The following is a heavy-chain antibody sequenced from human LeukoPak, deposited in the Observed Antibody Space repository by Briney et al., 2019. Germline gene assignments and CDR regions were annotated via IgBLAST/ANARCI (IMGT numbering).Heavy chain of an antibody. V-gene: IGHV3-66*01. CDR3: ARYSGSYYYFDY. CDR2: IYSGGST. D-gene: IGHD1-26*01. CDR1: GFTVSSNY. J-gene: IGHJ4*02. Sequence: GGSLRLSCAVSGFTVSSNYMSWVRQAPGKGLEWVSVIYSGGSTYYADSVKGRFTISRDNSKNTLYLQMNSLRAEDTAVYYCARYSGSYYYFDYWGQGTLVTVSS.